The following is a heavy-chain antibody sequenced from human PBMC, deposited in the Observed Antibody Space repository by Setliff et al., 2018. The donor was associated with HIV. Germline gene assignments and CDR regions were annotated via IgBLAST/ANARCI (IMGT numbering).Heavy chain of an antibody. Sequence: SETLSLTCTVSGDSIRDYYWSRIRQPPGKKLEYIGYIHYSGNSNYKPSLKSRVTMSVDTSKNQFSLRLSSVTAAATAVYYCARFGQYSGSWHLDYWGLGTLVTVSS. V-gene: IGHV4-59*01. CDR3: ARFGQYSGSWHLDY. CDR1: GDSIRDYY. CDR2: IHYSGNS. J-gene: IGHJ4*02. D-gene: IGHD6-13*01.